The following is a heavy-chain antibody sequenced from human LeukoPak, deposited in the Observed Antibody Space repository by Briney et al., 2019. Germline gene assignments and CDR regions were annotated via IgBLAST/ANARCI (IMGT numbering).Heavy chain of an antibody. D-gene: IGHD1-26*01. Sequence: PPETLSLTCTVSGGSISSSSYYWGWIRQPPGKGLEWIGSIYYSGSTYYNPSLKSRVTISVDTSKNQFSLKLSSVTAADTAVYYCARSIVGGYYFDYWGQGTLVTVSS. J-gene: IGHJ4*02. CDR2: IYYSGST. V-gene: IGHV4-39*01. CDR3: ARSIVGGYYFDY. CDR1: GGSISSSSYY.